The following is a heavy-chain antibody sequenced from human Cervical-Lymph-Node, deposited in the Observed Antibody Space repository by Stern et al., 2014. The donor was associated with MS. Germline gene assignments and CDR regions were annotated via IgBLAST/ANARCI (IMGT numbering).Heavy chain of an antibody. J-gene: IGHJ4*02. CDR2: IHHSGTT. V-gene: IGHV4-38-2*02. CDR3: VRDQGASSFDY. CDR1: GFSISSGYY. D-gene: IGHD6-6*01. Sequence: VQLVESGPGLVKPSETLSLTCSVSGFSISSGYYWGWIRQPPGKGLEWIGTIHHSGTTFYNPSLQSRVTISIDTSKNQISLKLSSVTAADTATFYCVRDQGASSFDYWGQGTLVTVSS.